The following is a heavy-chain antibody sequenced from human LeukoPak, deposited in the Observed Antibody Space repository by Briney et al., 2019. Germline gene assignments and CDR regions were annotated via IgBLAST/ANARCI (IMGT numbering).Heavy chain of an antibody. V-gene: IGHV1-8*01. CDR2: MNLYSGNT. Sequence: GASVKVSCKASGYTFTSYDINWVRQATGQGLEWMGWMNLYSGNTGYEQKFQGRGTITADKSTSTAYRKLRSLRSEEKDVYYCAGGGGRATEESTILWPGDIPLSAFDILGQATMVTDSS. CDR1: GYTFTSYD. D-gene: IGHD2-21*01. CDR3: AGGGGRATEESTILWPGDIPLSAFDI. J-gene: IGHJ3*02.